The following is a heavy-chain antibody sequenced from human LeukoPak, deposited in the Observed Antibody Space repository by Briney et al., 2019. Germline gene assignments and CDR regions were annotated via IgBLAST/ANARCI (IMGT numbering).Heavy chain of an antibody. CDR1: GFTFSNAW. V-gene: IGHV3-15*01. Sequence: GGSLRLSCAASGFTFSNAWMSWVRQAPGKGLEWVGRLKSKTDGGTTDYAAPVEGRFTILRDDSKNTLYLQMNSLKTEDTAVYYCTTGHSSSFQYWGQGTLVTVSS. D-gene: IGHD6-6*01. CDR2: LKSKTDGGTT. J-gene: IGHJ4*02. CDR3: TTGHSSSFQY.